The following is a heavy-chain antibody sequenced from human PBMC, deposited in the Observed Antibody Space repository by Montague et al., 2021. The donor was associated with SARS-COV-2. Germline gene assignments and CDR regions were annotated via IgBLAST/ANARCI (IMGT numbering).Heavy chain of an antibody. CDR1: GGSISSGTYY. V-gene: IGHV4-39*01. J-gene: IGHJ2*01. CDR2: INYSGKT. D-gene: IGHD6-19*01. Sequence: SETLSLTCTVSGGSISSGTYYWGWVRQPPGKGLEWIGTINYSGKTYYNPSLKSRVTISVDTSKNQFSLKVTPVTAADTAVYYCARRAQWQLSWFFDLWGRGTLVTVSS. CDR3: ARRAQWQLSWFFDL.